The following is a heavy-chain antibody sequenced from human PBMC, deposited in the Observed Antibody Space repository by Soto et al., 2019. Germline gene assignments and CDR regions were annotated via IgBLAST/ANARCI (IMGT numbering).Heavy chain of an antibody. V-gene: IGHV1-8*01. Sequence: QVQLVQSGAEVKKPGASVKVSCKASGYTFTSYDINWVRQATGQVLEYLGWMNPNSGNTGYVQKFQGRVTMTRNTSISTAYMKQSSLLSEDKAVYYCARGVKYGDYPRWVDPWGQGTLVTVSS. CDR2: MNPNSGNT. D-gene: IGHD4-17*01. CDR3: ARGVKYGDYPRWVDP. CDR1: GYTFTSYD. J-gene: IGHJ5*02.